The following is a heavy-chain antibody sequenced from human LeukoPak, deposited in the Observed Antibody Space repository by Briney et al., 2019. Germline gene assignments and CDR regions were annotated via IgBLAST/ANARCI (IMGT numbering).Heavy chain of an antibody. CDR3: AREWQGGIAAAGTRIEGDY. J-gene: IGHJ4*02. Sequence: GSLRLSCAVSGFSVSGYWMTWVRQAPGKGLEWVANIKQDGSEKNYVDSVKGRFTISRDNAENSLFLQMNSLRVEDTAVYYCAREWQGGIAAAGTRIEGDYWGQGTLVAVSS. V-gene: IGHV3-7*01. CDR2: IKQDGSEK. D-gene: IGHD6-13*01. CDR1: GFSVSGYW.